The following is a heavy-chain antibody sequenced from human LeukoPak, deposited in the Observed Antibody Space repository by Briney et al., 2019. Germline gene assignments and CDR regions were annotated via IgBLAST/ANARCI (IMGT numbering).Heavy chain of an antibody. CDR1: GGSISSYY. V-gene: IGHV4-4*09. CDR3: ARNFRGVRGVMPDYYYYMDV. Sequence: PSETLSLTCTVSGGSISSYYWSWIRQPPGKGLEWIGYIYISGSTNYNPSLKSRVTISVDTSKNQFSLKLSSVTAADTAVYYCARNFRGVRGVMPDYYYYMDVWGKGTTVTVSS. CDR2: IYISGST. J-gene: IGHJ6*03. D-gene: IGHD3-10*01.